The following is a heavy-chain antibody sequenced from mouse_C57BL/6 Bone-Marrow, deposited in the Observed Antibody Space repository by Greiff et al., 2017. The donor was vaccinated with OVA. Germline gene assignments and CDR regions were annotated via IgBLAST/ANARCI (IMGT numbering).Heavy chain of an antibody. V-gene: IGHV1-69*01. Sequence: VQLQQPGAELVMPGASVKLSCKASGYTFTSYWMHWVKQRPGQGLEWIGEIDPSDSYTNYNQKFKGKSTLTVDKSSSTAYMQLSSLTSEDSAVYYCARWLRRYFDVWGTGTTVTVSS. CDR3: ARWLRRYFDV. J-gene: IGHJ1*03. CDR2: IDPSDSYT. D-gene: IGHD2-2*01. CDR1: GYTFTSYW.